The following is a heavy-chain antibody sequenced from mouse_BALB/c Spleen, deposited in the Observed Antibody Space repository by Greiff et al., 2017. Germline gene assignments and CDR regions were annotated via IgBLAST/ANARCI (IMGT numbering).Heavy chain of an antibody. CDR3: TGYYYGSSLTGFDY. Sequence: EVQLQQSGTVLARPGASVKMSCKASGYTFTSYWMHWVKQRPGQGLEWIGAIYPGNSDTSYNQKFKGKAKLTAVTSTSTAYMELSSLTNEDSAVYYCTGYYYGSSLTGFDYWGQGTTLTVSS. J-gene: IGHJ2*01. CDR1: GYTFTSYW. D-gene: IGHD1-1*01. CDR2: IYPGNSDT. V-gene: IGHV1-5*01.